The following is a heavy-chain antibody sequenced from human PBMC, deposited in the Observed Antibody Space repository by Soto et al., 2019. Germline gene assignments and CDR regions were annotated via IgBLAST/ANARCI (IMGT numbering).Heavy chain of an antibody. J-gene: IGHJ4*02. CDR1: GYTFISYA. CDR2: INAGNGNT. D-gene: IGHD4-17*01. CDR3: ARSDGPLGDY. V-gene: IGHV1-3*01. Sequence: ASVKVSCKTSGYTFISYAIHWVRQAPGQRLEWMGWINAGNGNTKYSQNYRGRVTITRDTAASTVNMEMRRLRSEDTAVYYCARSDGPLGDYWGQGTLVTVSS.